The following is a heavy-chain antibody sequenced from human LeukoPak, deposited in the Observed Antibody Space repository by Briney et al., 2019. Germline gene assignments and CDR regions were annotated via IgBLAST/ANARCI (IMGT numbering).Heavy chain of an antibody. D-gene: IGHD2-15*01. CDR3: ARDRDYCSGGSCPVAFDI. CDR1: DGSLNIYY. Sequence: SETLSLTCTVSDGSLNIYYCSWIRQPAGKGLEWIGRIYISGCTNYIPSLKSRVTMSLDTSKNQFSMKLTSVTAADTAVYYCARDRDYCSGGSCPVAFDIWGQGTLVTVSS. V-gene: IGHV4-4*07. J-gene: IGHJ3*02. CDR2: IYISGCT.